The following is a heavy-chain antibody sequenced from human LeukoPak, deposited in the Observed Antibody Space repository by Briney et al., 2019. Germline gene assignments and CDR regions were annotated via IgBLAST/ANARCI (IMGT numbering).Heavy chain of an antibody. Sequence: SETLSLTCIVSGDSISSSYWSWIRQPPGKGLEWSGYIHYTGSTNYNPSLRSRVTISIDTSKNQFSLKLSSVTAADTAVYYCARVSRASLWLPLDSWGQGTLVTVSS. CDR3: ARVSRASLWLPLDS. V-gene: IGHV4-59*08. D-gene: IGHD5-18*01. CDR2: IHYTGST. J-gene: IGHJ4*02. CDR1: GDSISSSY.